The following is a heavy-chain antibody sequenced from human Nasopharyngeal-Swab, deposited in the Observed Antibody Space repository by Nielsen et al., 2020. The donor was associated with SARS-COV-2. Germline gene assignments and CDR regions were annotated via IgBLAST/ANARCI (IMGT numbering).Heavy chain of an antibody. D-gene: IGHD3-3*01. CDR3: ARWSGYYYYYGMDV. Sequence: GSSLQLSCAASGFTFSSYIMNWVRPAPRKGLEWVSYISSSSSTIYYADSVKGRFTISRDNAKNSLYLQMNSLRAEDKAVYYCARWSGYYYYYGMDVWGQGTTVTVSS. V-gene: IGHV3-48*04. CDR1: GFTFSSYI. J-gene: IGHJ6*02. CDR2: ISSSSSTI.